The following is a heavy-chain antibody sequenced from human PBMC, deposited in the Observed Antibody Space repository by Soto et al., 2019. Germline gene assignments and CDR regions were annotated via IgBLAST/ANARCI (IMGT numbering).Heavy chain of an antibody. D-gene: IGHD2-15*01. CDR3: AKGVVVVVAATYFDY. Sequence: EVQLLESGGGLVQPGGSLRLSCVASGFTFSSYAMSWVRQAPGKGLEWVSAISGSGGSTYNADSVKGRLTISRDNSKNTLYLQMNSLRAEDTAIYYCAKGVVVVVAATYFDYWGQGTLVTVSS. CDR2: ISGSGGST. CDR1: GFTFSSYA. J-gene: IGHJ4*02. V-gene: IGHV3-23*01.